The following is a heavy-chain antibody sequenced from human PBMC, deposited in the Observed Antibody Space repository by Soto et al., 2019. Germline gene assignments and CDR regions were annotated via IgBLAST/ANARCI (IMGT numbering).Heavy chain of an antibody. D-gene: IGHD3-22*01. CDR2: MSPGGNSQ. Sequence: QPGGSLRLSCAAPGFNFNIHALHRIRQAPGEGLEWVAVMSPGGNSQYYADSVKGRFTISRDTSKSTLYLQMTSLRPEDTAVYYCASGAAFYYDTSRYWGQGTLVTVSS. CDR3: ASGAAFYYDTSRY. V-gene: IGHV3-30-3*01. CDR1: GFNFNIHA. J-gene: IGHJ4*02.